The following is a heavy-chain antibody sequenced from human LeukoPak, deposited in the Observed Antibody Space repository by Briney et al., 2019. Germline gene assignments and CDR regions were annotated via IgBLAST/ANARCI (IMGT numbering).Heavy chain of an antibody. Sequence: SGGSLRLSCAASGFTFSSYGMHWVRQAPGKGLEWVAFIWYDGSNKYYADSVKGRFTISRDNSKNTLYLQMNSLRAEDMAVYYCARDYRGEFDYWGQGTLVTVSS. V-gene: IGHV3-33*08. J-gene: IGHJ4*02. D-gene: IGHD1-26*01. CDR2: IWYDGSNK. CDR1: GFTFSSYG. CDR3: ARDYRGEFDY.